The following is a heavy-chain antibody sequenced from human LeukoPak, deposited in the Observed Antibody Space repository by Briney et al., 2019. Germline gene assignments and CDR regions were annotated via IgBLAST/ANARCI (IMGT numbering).Heavy chain of an antibody. CDR1: GFIFSSYS. CDR2: ISGSGGST. J-gene: IGHJ3*02. CDR3: AKDLSKVFPADAFDI. D-gene: IGHD1-14*01. Sequence: SGGSLRLSCVASGFIFSSYSMNWVRQAPGKGLEWVSAISGSGGSTYYADSVKGRFTISRDNSRNTLYLQMNSLRAEDTAVYYCAKDLSKVFPADAFDIWGQGTMVTVSS. V-gene: IGHV3-23*01.